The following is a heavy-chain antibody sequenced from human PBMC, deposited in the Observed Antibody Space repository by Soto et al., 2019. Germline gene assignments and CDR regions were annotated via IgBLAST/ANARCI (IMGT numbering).Heavy chain of an antibody. D-gene: IGHD3-16*01. J-gene: IGHJ3*02. CDR3: ARRYVWAFDI. CDR2: IYYSGST. Sequence: PSETLSLTCTVSGGSISSYYWSWIRQPPGKGLEWIGYIYYSGSTNYNPSLKSRVTISVDTSKNQFSLKLSSVTAADTAVYYCARRYVWAFDIWGQGTMVTVSS. V-gene: IGHV4-59*08. CDR1: GGSISSYY.